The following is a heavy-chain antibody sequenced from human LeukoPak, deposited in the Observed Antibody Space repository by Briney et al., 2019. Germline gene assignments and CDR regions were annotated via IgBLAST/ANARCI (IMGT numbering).Heavy chain of an antibody. V-gene: IGHV3-15*01. J-gene: IGHJ3*02. Sequence: GGSLRLSCAASEFSLINAWMSWVRQAPGKGLEWVGRIRSEADGGTLDYAALVKGRFTISRDASKNTLYLQMNSLRAEDTAVYYCARGDHGVGAKPTNDAFDIWGQGTMVTVSS. CDR2: IRSEADGGTL. CDR3: ARGDHGVGAKPTNDAFDI. D-gene: IGHD1-26*01. CDR1: EFSLINAW.